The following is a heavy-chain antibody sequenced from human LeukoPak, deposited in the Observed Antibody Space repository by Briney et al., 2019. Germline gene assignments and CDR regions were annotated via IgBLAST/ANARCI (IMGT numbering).Heavy chain of an antibody. CDR1: GFTFSSYE. CDR2: ISSSGNNI. D-gene: IGHD6-19*01. CDR3: ARLQYTSGCYDN. Sequence: GGSLRLSCATSGFTFSSYEMHWVRRAPGKGLEWASYISSSGNNIYYADSVKGRFTISRDNAKKSLYLQMNSLRAEDTALYYCARLQYTSGCYDNWGQGTLVTVSS. J-gene: IGHJ4*02. V-gene: IGHV3-48*03.